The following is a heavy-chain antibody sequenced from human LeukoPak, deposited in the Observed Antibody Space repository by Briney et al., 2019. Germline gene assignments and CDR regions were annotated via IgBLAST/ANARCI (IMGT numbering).Heavy chain of an antibody. D-gene: IGHD6-19*01. CDR3: ARMDGWLVEDYFDY. CDR1: GFTLSNHW. CDR2: IKQDGIEK. V-gene: IGHV3-7*01. J-gene: IGHJ4*02. Sequence: GGSLRLSCAASGFTLSNHWMIWVRQAPGKGLECVANIKQDGIEKYYLDSVKGRFTISRDNAKNSVYLQMNSLRVEDTAVYYCARMDGWLVEDYFDYWGQGTLVTVSS.